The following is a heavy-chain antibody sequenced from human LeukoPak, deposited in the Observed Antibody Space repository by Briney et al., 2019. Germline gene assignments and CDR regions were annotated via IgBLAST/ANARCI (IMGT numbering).Heavy chain of an antibody. CDR1: GYSFTSYW. CDR3: ARHVGSGSYLYYMDV. J-gene: IGHJ6*03. D-gene: IGHD1-26*01. V-gene: IGHV5-51*01. Sequence: GESLKISCKGYGYSFTSYWIGWVRQMPGKGLEWMGIIYPGDSDTRYSPSFQGQVTISADKSISTAYLQWSSLKASDTAMYYCARHVGSGSYLYYMDVWGKGTTVTVSS. CDR2: IYPGDSDT.